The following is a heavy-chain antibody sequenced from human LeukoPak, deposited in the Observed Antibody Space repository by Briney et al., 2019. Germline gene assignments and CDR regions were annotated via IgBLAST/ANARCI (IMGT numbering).Heavy chain of an antibody. CDR1: GGSISSSSYY. Sequence: SETLSLTCTASGGSISSSSYYWGWIRQPPGKGLEWIGSIYYSGSTYYNPSLKSRVTISVDTSKNQFSLKLSSVTAADTAVYYCARHVSGRAWDTATGGNPRGYFDYWGQGTLVTVSS. D-gene: IGHD5-18*01. CDR2: IYYSGST. CDR3: ARHVSGRAWDTATGGNPRGYFDY. J-gene: IGHJ4*02. V-gene: IGHV4-39*01.